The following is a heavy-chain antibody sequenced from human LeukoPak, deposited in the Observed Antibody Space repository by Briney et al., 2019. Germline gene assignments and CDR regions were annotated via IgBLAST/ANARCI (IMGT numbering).Heavy chain of an antibody. CDR3: ARDSYYYGSGSYKAPWYFDY. D-gene: IGHD3-10*01. CDR1: YY. J-gene: IGHJ4*02. Sequence: YYXSWXRXPPGKGLEWXGYIYYSGTTNYNPSLKSRVTISVDTSKNQFSLKLSSVTAADTAVYYCARDSYYYGSGSYKAPWYFDYWGQGTLVTVSS. V-gene: IGHV4-59*01. CDR2: IYYSGTT.